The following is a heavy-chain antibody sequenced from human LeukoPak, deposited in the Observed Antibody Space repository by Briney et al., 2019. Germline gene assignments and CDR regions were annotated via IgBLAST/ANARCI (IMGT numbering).Heavy chain of an antibody. V-gene: IGHV4-59*01. J-gene: IGHJ3*02. D-gene: IGHD2-15*01. CDR3: AREGDVVVVAATHGAFDI. CDR1: GGSISSYY. CDR2: IYYSGST. Sequence: SETLFLTCTVSGGSISSYYWSWSRQPPGKELEWIGYIYYSGSTNYNPSLKSRVTISVDTSKNQFSLKLSSVTAADTAVYYCAREGDVVVVAATHGAFDIWGQGTMVTVSS.